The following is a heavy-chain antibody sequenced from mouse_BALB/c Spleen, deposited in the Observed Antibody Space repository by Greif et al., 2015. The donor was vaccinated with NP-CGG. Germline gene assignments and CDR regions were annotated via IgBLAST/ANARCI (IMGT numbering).Heavy chain of an antibody. CDR1: GYTLTSYW. Sequence: VQLQQSGAELAKPGASVKMSCKASGYTLTSYWMHWVKQRPGQGLEWIGYINPSTGYTEYNQKFKDKATLTADKSSSTAYMQLSSLTSEDSAVYYCASRNWESAYWGQGTLVTVSA. CDR2: INPSTGYT. CDR3: ASRNWESAY. D-gene: IGHD4-1*01. J-gene: IGHJ3*01. V-gene: IGHV1-7*01.